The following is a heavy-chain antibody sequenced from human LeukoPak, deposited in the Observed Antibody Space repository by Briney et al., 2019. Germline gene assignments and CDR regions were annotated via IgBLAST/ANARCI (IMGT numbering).Heavy chain of an antibody. CDR3: ARHKGTGTYPLEL. J-gene: IGHJ4*02. V-gene: IGHV4-59*08. CDR2: IHYSGHT. CDR1: GDSITNYY. D-gene: IGHD3-10*01. Sequence: LSETLSLTCTVSGDSITNYYWSWIRQPPGKVLEYIGYIHYSGHTNYNPSLKSRVTMSVDTSKNQFSLRLSSVTAADTAVYYCARHKGTGTYPLELWGQGTLVTVSS.